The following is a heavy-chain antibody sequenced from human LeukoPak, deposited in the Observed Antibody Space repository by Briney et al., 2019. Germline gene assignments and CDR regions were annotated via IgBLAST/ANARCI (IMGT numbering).Heavy chain of an antibody. CDR1: GFTFSSYA. CDR3: AKTRYSGSYYGTAPLGVDY. J-gene: IGHJ4*02. Sequence: PGGSLRLSCAASGFTFSSYAMSWVRQAPGKGLEWVSAISGSGGSTHYADSVKGRFTISRDNSKNTLYLQMNSLRAEDTAVYYCAKTRYSGSYYGTAPLGVDYWGQGTLVTVSS. V-gene: IGHV3-23*01. CDR2: ISGSGGST. D-gene: IGHD1-26*01.